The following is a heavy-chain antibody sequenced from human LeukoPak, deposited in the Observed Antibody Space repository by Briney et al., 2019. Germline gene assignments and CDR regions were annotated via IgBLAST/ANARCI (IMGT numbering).Heavy chain of an antibody. CDR3: ARFTRIRIVVVPAALGQGFDP. CDR2: INHSGST. V-gene: IGHV4-34*01. D-gene: IGHD2-2*01. J-gene: IGHJ5*02. CDR1: GGSSSGYY. Sequence: SETLSLTCAVYGGSSSGYYWSWIRQPPGKGLEWIGEINHSGSTNYNPSLKSRVTISVDTSKNQFSLKLSSVTAADTAVYYCARFTRIRIVVVPAALGQGFDPWGQGTLVTVSS.